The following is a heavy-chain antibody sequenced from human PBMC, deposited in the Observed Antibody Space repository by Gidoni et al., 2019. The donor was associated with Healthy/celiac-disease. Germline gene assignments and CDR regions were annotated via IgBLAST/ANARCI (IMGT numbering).Heavy chain of an antibody. V-gene: IGHV3-48*01. CDR2: ISSSSSTI. D-gene: IGHD3-10*01. CDR1: GFTFSSYS. J-gene: IGHJ4*02. Sequence: EVQLVESGGGLVQPGGSLRLSCAASGFTFSSYSMNWVRQAPGKGLEWVSYISSSSSTIYYADSVKGRFTISRDNAKNSLYLQMNSLRAEDTAVYYCVPLQLVRGVIKGGGQGTLVTVSS. CDR3: VPLQLVRGVIKG.